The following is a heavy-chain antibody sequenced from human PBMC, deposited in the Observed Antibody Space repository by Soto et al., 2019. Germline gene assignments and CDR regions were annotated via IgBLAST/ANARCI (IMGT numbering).Heavy chain of an antibody. J-gene: IGHJ4*02. V-gene: IGHV3-74*01. CDR1: GFTFSSYW. D-gene: IGHD3-22*01. CDR3: AREGVYYYDSSGLNY. Sequence: PGGSLRLSCAASGFTFSSYWMHWVRQAPGKGLVWVSRINSDGSSTSYADSVKGRFTISRDNAKNTLYLQMNSLRAEDTAVYYCAREGVYYYDSSGLNYWGQGTLVTVSS. CDR2: INSDGSST.